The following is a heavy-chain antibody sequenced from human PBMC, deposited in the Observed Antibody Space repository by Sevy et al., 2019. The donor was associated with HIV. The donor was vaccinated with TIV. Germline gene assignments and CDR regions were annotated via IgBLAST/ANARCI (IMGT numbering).Heavy chain of an antibody. CDR2: INHSGST. V-gene: IGHV4-34*01. Sequence: SETLSLTCAVYGGSFSGYYWSWIRQPPGKGLEWIGEINHSGSTNYNPSLKSRVTISVDTSKNQFSPKLSSVTAADTAVYYCATTTVTTPLDYWGQGTLVTVSS. J-gene: IGHJ4*02. D-gene: IGHD4-17*01. CDR1: GGSFSGYY. CDR3: ATTTVTTPLDY.